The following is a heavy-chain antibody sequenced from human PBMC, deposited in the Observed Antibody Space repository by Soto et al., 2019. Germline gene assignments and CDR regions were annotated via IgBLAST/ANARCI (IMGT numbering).Heavy chain of an antibody. CDR1: GFPFSSYG. D-gene: IGHD3-10*01. CDR2: ISYDGSNK. CDR3: ARDPYYGAIDY. J-gene: IGHJ4*02. V-gene: IGHV3-30*03. Sequence: GGSLRLSCAASGFPFSSYGMHWVRQAPGKGLEWVAVISYDGSNKYYADSVKGRFTISRDNSKNTLYLQMNSLRAEDTAVYYCARDPYYGAIDYWGLGTLVTVSS.